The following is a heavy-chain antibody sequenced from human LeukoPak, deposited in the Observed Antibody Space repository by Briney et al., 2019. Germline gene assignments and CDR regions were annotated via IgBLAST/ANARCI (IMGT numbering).Heavy chain of an antibody. J-gene: IGHJ4*02. CDR3: ASNPTYYYDSSGYESQG. D-gene: IGHD3-22*01. CDR1: GYTFTNYG. CDR2: IIPILGIA. Sequence: SVKVSCKASGYTFTNYGISWVRQAPGQGLEWMGRIIPILGIANYAQKFQGRVTITADKSTSTAYMELSSLRSEDTAVYYCASNPTYYYDSSGYESQGWGQGTRVTVSS. V-gene: IGHV1-69*04.